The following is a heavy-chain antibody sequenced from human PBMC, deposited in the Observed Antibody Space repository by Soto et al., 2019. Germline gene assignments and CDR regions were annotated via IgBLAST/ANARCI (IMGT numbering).Heavy chain of an antibody. J-gene: IGHJ4*02. V-gene: IGHV1-46*01. Sequence: ASVKVSCKASGYTFTSYYMHWVRQAPGQGLEWMGIINPSGGSTSYAQKFQGRVTMTRDTSTSTVYMELSSLRPEDTALYYCAKDVKWGGMTTIHYFDSWGQGTQVTVSS. CDR3: AKDVKWGGMTTIHYFDS. CDR1: GYTFTSYY. D-gene: IGHD2-21*02. CDR2: INPSGGST.